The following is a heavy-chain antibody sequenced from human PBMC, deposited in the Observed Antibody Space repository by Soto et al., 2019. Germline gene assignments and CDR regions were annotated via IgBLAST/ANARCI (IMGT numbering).Heavy chain of an antibody. CDR2: IKQDGSQK. Sequence: GGSLRLSFAASGFTFISYWMSWVRQAPGKGPEWVTNIKQDGSQKWYVDSVRGRFTISRDNAKNSLYLQMNSLRAEDTAVYYCARGDYYDSSGPFSDAFDIWGQGTMVTVSS. CDR3: ARGDYYDSSGPFSDAFDI. J-gene: IGHJ3*02. CDR1: GFTFISYW. V-gene: IGHV3-7*04. D-gene: IGHD3-22*01.